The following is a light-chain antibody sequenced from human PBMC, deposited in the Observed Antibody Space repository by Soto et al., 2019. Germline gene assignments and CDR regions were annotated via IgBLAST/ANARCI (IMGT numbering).Light chain of an antibody. V-gene: IGKV3-15*01. CDR2: GPS. CDR1: ESLSTY. Sequence: EIVMTQSPATLSVSPGERVTLSCRASESLSTYLAWYQQKPGQAPRLLIYGPSTKATGIPARFSGSESATDFTLTISSLQSEDFAVYYCQRYNDWPFSFGQGTKLEI. CDR3: QRYNDWPFS. J-gene: IGKJ2*01.